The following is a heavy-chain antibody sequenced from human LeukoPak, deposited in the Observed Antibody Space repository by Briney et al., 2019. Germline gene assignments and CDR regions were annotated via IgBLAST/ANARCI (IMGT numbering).Heavy chain of an antibody. CDR2: ISYDGSNK. V-gene: IGHV3-30-3*01. CDR1: GFTFSSYA. Sequence: GRSLRLSCAASGFTFSSYAMHWVRQAPGKGREWVAVISYDGSNKYYADSVKGRFTISRDNSKNTLYLQMNSLRAEDTAVYYCARGDYGDFLPDYWGQGTLVTVSS. D-gene: IGHD4-17*01. J-gene: IGHJ4*02. CDR3: ARGDYGDFLPDY.